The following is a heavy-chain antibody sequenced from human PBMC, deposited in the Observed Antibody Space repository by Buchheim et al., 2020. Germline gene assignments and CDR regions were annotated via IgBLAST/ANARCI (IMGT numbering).Heavy chain of an antibody. Sequence: EVQLLESGGGLVQPGGSLRLSCAASGFTFSNYAMTWVRQAPGKGLEWVSSLNAAGTATFYRDSVKGRFTISRDNSKNTVYLQMNSLGAEDTASYHCVKGGIGEPGGLDYWGQGNL. CDR3: VKGGIGEPGGLDY. CDR1: GFTFSNYA. J-gene: IGHJ4*02. V-gene: IGHV3-23*01. D-gene: IGHD6-19*01. CDR2: LNAAGTAT.